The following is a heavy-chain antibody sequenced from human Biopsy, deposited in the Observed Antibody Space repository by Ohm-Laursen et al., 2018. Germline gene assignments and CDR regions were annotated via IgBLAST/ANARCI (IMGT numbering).Heavy chain of an antibody. D-gene: IGHD2-15*01. CDR3: AKGQDLRGGAEYFQH. CDR1: GYTFTGQY. J-gene: IGHJ1*01. CDR2: ISPHSGTT. Sequence: ASVKVSCKASGYTFTGQYLHWVRQVPGQGLEWMGWISPHSGTTKLAQDFQGRVTMTGDTSITTAYMELRRLRSDDTAVYYCAKGQDLRGGAEYFQHWGQGALVTVSS. V-gene: IGHV1-2*02.